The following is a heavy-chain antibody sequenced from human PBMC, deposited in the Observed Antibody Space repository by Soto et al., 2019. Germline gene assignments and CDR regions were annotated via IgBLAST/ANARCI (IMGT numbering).Heavy chain of an antibody. V-gene: IGHV1-46*01. CDR2: INPSGGST. Sequence: QVQLVQSGAEVKKPGASVKVSCKASGYTFTSYDMHWVRQAPGKGLEWMGIINPSGGSTSYAQKFQGRVTMTRDTSTSTVYMELSSLRSEDTAVYYCARAESPGYSSGWLFQHWGQGTLVTVSS. CDR3: ARAESPGYSSGWLFQH. D-gene: IGHD6-19*01. CDR1: GYTFTSYD. J-gene: IGHJ1*01.